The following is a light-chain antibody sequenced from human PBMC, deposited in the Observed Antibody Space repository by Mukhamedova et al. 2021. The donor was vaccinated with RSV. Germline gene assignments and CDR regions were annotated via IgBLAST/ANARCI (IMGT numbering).Light chain of an antibody. V-gene: IGLV2-14*01. CDR2: EVS. CDR3: TSYSSSDTRVV. J-gene: IGLJ2*01. CDR1: ASDVGDYNY. Sequence: TGTASDVGDYNYVSWYQQHPGKAPKLMIYEVSNRPSGVSNRFSGSKSGHTASLTISGLQAEDEADYYCTSYSSSDTRVVFGGGT.